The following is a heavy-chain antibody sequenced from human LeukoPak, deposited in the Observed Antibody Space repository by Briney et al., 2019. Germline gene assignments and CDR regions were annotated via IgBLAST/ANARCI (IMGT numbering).Heavy chain of an antibody. D-gene: IGHD6-6*01. CDR1: GFTFSSYA. CDR2: ITGSSGST. J-gene: IGHJ4*02. V-gene: IGHV3-23*01. CDR3: PKGMSSSSVFDY. Sequence: GGSLRLSCAASGFTFSSYAMSWVRQAPGKGLEWVSAITGSSGSTYYADSVKGRFTISRDNSKNTLYLQMNSLRAEDTAVYYCPKGMSSSSVFDYWGQGTLVTVSS.